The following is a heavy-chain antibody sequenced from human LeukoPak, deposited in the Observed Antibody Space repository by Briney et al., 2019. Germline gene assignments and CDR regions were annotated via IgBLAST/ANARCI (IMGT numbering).Heavy chain of an antibody. CDR2: ISGSGGST. CDR3: AKDYGYSGGRCYSIVDY. V-gene: IGHV3-23*01. CDR1: RFTFSRYD. D-gene: IGHD2-15*01. J-gene: IGHJ4*02. Sequence: GGSLRLSCAASRFTFSRYDMSWVRQAPGKGLEWVSTISGSGGSTYFADSVKGRFTISRDNSKNALYLQMNSLRAEDTAVYYCAKDYGYSGGRCYSIVDYWGQGTLVTVSS.